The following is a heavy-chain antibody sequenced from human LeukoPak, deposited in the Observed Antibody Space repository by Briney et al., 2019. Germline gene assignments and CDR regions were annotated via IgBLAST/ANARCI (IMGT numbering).Heavy chain of an antibody. V-gene: IGHV1-69*13. CDR1: GGTFSSYA. J-gene: IGHJ6*02. D-gene: IGHD4-23*01. CDR3: ARLLRYGGNPRDYGTDV. CDR2: IIPIFGTA. Sequence: SVKVSCKASGGTFSSYAISWVRQAPGQGLEWMGGIIPIFGTANYAQKFQGRVTITADESTSTAYLELSSLRSEDTAVYYCARLLRYGGNPRDYGTDVWGQGTTVTVSS.